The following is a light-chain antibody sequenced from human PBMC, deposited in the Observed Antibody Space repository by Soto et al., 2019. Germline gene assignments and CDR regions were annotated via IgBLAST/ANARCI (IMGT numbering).Light chain of an antibody. Sequence: DIXMTXXXXTLSASVGDRVSVTCRASQGISGWLAWFQQKPGQAPKLLIYKASSLESGVPSRFSGSASGTEFPLTISSLQPDDFANYYCQHYDTYPYTFGQGPKLEIK. V-gene: IGKV1-5*03. CDR3: QHYDTYPYT. CDR2: KAS. J-gene: IGKJ2*01. CDR1: QGISGW.